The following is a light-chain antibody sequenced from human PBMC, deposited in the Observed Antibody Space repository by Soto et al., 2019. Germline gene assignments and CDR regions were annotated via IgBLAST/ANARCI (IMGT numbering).Light chain of an antibody. Sequence: ETVLMQSPDTLSLSPGEGATLSCRASQTVRASQLAWYQQKPGQSPRLLIYGVSNRATDIPDRFGGSGSGTDFTLTLSRLEPEDCAVYYCHQYSNPPHTFGQGTKLEIK. CDR1: QTVRASQ. CDR2: GVS. J-gene: IGKJ2*01. V-gene: IGKV3-20*01. CDR3: HQYSNPPHT.